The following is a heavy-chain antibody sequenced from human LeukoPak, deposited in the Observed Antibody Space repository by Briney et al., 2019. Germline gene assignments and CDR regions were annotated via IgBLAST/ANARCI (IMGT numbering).Heavy chain of an antibody. CDR1: GASFSGSY. D-gene: IGHD4-17*01. J-gene: IGHJ4*02. V-gene: IGHV4-34*01. CDR2: ITHNGRI. CDR3: ATIYGDYSDFDS. Sequence: PSETLSLTCAVYGASFSGSYWSWIRQPPGKGLEWTGEITHNGRINHNPSLRSRVSISVDRSMNQFSLKMTSMTAADTAVYYCATIYGDYSDFDSWGQGTLVTVSS.